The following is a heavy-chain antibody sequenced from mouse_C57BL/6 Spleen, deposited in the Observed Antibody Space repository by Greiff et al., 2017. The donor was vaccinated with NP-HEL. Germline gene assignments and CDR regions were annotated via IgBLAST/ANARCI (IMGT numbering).Heavy chain of an antibody. CDR3: ALLLYDYDPAWFAY. Sequence: VQLQQSGAELVKPGASVKLSCTASGFNIKDYYMHWVKQRTEQGLEWIGRIDPEDGETKYAPKFPGKATITADTSSNTAYLQLSSLTSEDTAVYYCALLLYDYDPAWFAYWGQGTLVTVSA. J-gene: IGHJ3*01. CDR2: IDPEDGET. CDR1: GFNIKDYY. V-gene: IGHV14-2*01. D-gene: IGHD2-4*01.